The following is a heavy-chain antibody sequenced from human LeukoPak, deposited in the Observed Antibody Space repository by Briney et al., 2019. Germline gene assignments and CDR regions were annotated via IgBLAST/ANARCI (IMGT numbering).Heavy chain of an antibody. CDR2: IYTSGST. CDR3: ARQNDFWSGYNYYFDY. D-gene: IGHD3-3*01. J-gene: IGHJ4*02. V-gene: IGHV4-4*09. Sequence: SETLSLTCTVSGGSISSYYWSWIRQPPGKGLEWIGYIYTSGSTNYNLSLKSRVTISVDTSKNQFSLKLSSVTAADTAVYYCARQNDFWSGYNYYFDYWGQGTLVTVSS. CDR1: GGSISSYY.